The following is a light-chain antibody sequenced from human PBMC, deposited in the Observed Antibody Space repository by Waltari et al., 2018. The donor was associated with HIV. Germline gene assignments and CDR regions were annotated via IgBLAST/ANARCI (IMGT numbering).Light chain of an antibody. CDR2: GTS. CDR3: QQFGNSPPYT. Sequence: EIVLTQSPGTLSLSPGERATLSCSASQSISSSYLAGYQHKPGQAPRLLIYGTSSRATGIPDRFSGSVSGTDFTLTISRLEPEDFAVYYCQQFGNSPPYTFGQGTKLEIK. CDR1: QSISSSY. V-gene: IGKV3-20*01. J-gene: IGKJ2*01.